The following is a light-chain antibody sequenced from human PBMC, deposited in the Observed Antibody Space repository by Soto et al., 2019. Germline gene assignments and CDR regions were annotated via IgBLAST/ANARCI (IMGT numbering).Light chain of an antibody. CDR3: QVWDSSSDSYVV. CDR1: NIGSKS. Sequence: SYELTQPPSVAVAPGQTARITCGGTNIGSKSVHWYQQKPGQAPVLVIYYDSDRPSGIPERFSGSNSGNTATLTISRVEAGDEADYYCQVWDSSSDSYVVFGGGTKLTVL. CDR2: YDS. J-gene: IGLJ2*01. V-gene: IGLV3-21*04.